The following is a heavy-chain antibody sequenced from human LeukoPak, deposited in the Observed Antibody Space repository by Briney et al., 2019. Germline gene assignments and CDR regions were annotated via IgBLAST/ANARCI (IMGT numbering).Heavy chain of an antibody. J-gene: IGHJ4*02. Sequence: GGSLRLSCAASGFTFNSYAMTWVRQAPGEGLEWVSTISGSGDSSLYAESVRGRFTISRDNSKNSLYLQMNSLRAEDTAVYYCASIPTTVTKVPGWGQGTLVTVSS. D-gene: IGHD4-17*01. CDR2: ISGSGDSS. V-gene: IGHV3-23*01. CDR3: ASIPTTVTKVPG. CDR1: GFTFNSYA.